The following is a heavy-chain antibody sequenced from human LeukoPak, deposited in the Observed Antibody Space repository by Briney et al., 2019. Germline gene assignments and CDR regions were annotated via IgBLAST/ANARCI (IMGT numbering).Heavy chain of an antibody. CDR2: INPSGGST. J-gene: IGHJ5*02. Sequence: DSVKVSCKASGYTFTNYYMHWVRQAPGQGLEWMGIINPSGGSTRSAQKFQGRVTMTRDTSTSTVYMELSSLRSEDTAVYYCARSWRFGDLSALEKYNWFDPWGQGTLVTVSS. CDR1: GYTFTNYY. D-gene: IGHD3-10*01. V-gene: IGHV1-46*01. CDR3: ARSWRFGDLSALEKYNWFDP.